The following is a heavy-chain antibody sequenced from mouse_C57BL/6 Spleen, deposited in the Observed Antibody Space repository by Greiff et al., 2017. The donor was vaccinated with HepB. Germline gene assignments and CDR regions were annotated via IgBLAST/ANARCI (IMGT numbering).Heavy chain of an antibody. J-gene: IGHJ2*01. CDR1: GYSITSGYY. V-gene: IGHV3-6*01. CDR2: ISYDGSN. D-gene: IGHD2-1*01. Sequence: VQLQQSGPGLVKPSQSLSLTCSVTGYSITSGYYWNWIRQFPGNKLEWMGYISYDGSNNYNPSLKNRISITRDTSKNQFFLKLNSVTTEDTATYCCAREGGYGNFDYWGQGTTLTVSS. CDR3: AREGGYGNFDY.